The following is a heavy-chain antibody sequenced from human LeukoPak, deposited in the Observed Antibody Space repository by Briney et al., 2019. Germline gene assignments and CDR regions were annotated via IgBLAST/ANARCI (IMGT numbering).Heavy chain of an antibody. D-gene: IGHD5-18*01. CDR3: ARLVDTAMVYYFDY. V-gene: IGHV1-2*02. J-gene: IGHJ4*02. CDR1: GYTFTGYY. CDR2: INPNSGAT. Sequence: ASVKVSCKASGYTFTGYYMHWVRQAPGQGLEWMGWINPNSGATNYAQKFQGRVTMTRDTSITTAYMELSRLRSEDPAVYYVARLVDTAMVYYFDYWGQGTLVTVSS.